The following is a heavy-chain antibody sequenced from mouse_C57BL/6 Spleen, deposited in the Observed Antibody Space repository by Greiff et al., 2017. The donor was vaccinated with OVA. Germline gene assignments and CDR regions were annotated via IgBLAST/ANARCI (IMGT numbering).Heavy chain of an antibody. CDR2: IWSGGST. J-gene: IGHJ4*01. Sequence: VKVVESGPGLVQPSQSLSITCTVSGFSLTSYGVHWVRQSPGKGLEWLGVIWSGGSTDYNAAFISRLSISKDNSKSQVFFKMNRLQADDTAIYYCARAYYSNYDYAMDYWGQGTSVTVSS. CDR3: ARAYYSNYDYAMDY. CDR1: GFSLTSYG. V-gene: IGHV2-2*01. D-gene: IGHD2-5*01.